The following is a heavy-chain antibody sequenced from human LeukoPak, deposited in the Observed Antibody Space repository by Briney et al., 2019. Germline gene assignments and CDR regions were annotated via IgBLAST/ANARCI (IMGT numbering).Heavy chain of an antibody. CDR1: GFTFSSYA. J-gene: IGHJ4*02. Sequence: GGSLRLSCAVSGFTFSSYAMTWLRQAPGKGLEWVSAISGTGANTYYADSVKGRFTTSRDNPRSTLYLQMNSLSNEDTAVYYCAYADNNGWYYFDYWGQGTLVTVSS. CDR2: ISGTGANT. D-gene: IGHD6-19*01. V-gene: IGHV3-23*01. CDR3: AYADNNGWYYFDY.